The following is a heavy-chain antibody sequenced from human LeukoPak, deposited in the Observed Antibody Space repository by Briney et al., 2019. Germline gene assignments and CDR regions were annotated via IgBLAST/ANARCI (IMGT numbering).Heavy chain of an antibody. V-gene: IGHV3-53*01. CDR2: LHSGDGA. CDR3: ASGARRTSCLDY. CDR1: GFTVSSNY. D-gene: IGHD2-2*01. Sequence: PGGSLRLSCAASGFTVSSNYMSWVRQAPGKGLEWVSVLHSGDGAYYADSVKGRFSISRDNSKNTLYLQMNSLRAEDTAVYYCASGARRTSCLDYWGQGTLVTVSS. J-gene: IGHJ4*02.